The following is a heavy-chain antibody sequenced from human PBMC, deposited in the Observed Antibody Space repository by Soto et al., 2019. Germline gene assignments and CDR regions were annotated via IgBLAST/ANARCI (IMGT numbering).Heavy chain of an antibody. CDR1: GFTFSDYY. D-gene: IGHD1-26*01. V-gene: IGHV3-11*06. Sequence: QVQLVESGGGLVKPGGSLRLSCAASGFTFSDYYMSWIRQAPGKGLEWVSYISSSSSYTNYADSVKGRFTISRDNAKNARYLQMNSLRAEDTAVYYCARLRGSYYRFLDYWGQGTLVTVSS. J-gene: IGHJ4*02. CDR2: ISSSSSYT. CDR3: ARLRGSYYRFLDY.